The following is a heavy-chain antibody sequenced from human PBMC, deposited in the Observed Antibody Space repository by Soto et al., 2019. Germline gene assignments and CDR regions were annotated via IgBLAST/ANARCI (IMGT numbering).Heavy chain of an antibody. D-gene: IGHD3-16*01. CDR3: AREGGESSDGLYYFDS. J-gene: IGHJ4*02. Sequence: PSETLSLTCTVSGGSTSSDNYWSWIRQPPGKGLEWIGHIYYSGNTDYNPSLKSRLAISIDTSKNQFSLKLSSVTAADTAVYFCAREGGESSDGLYYFDSWGQGSLVTVPS. V-gene: IGHV4-30-4*01. CDR1: GGSTSSDNY. CDR2: IYYSGNT.